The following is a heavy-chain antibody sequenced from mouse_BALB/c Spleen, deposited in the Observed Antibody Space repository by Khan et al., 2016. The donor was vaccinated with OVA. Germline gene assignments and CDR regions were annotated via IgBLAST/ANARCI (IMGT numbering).Heavy chain of an antibody. CDR3: ASSTDRYAFAY. CDR2: MIYTGYT. V-gene: IGHV3-8*02. J-gene: IGHJ3*01. Sequence: EVQLQESGPSLVKPSQTLSLTCSVTGDSITSGYWSWIRKFPGNKLEYMGYMIYTGYTDYNPSLKSRLAITRHTSKKQYCLQLNYVTTEDTATYYCASSTDRYAFAYWGQGTLVTVSA. D-gene: IGHD2-14*01. CDR1: GDSITSGY.